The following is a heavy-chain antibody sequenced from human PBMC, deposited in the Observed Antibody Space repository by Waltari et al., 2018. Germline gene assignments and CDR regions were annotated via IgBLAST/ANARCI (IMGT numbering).Heavy chain of an antibody. V-gene: IGHV4-59*11. J-gene: IGHJ4*02. Sequence: QVQLQESGPGLVKPSETLSLTCTVSGGSISSHYWSWIRQPPGKGLEWIGYIYYSGSTNYNPSHKSRVTISVDTSKNQFSLKLSSVTAADTAVYYCARSGYSSGWPLYWGQGTLVTVSS. D-gene: IGHD6-19*01. CDR1: GGSISSHY. CDR2: IYYSGST. CDR3: ARSGYSSGWPLY.